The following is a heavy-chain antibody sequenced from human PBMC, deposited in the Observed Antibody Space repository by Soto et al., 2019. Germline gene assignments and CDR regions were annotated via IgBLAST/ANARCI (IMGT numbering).Heavy chain of an antibody. Sequence: GDALKISCRCTGWNFGGDFIVLVRQLPGKGLEWMGIIHPGASYTRYSPSFQGKATIAADESTSTTYLQWRSLKASDSATYYCARGALIATPNDYWGQGTQVTVSS. CDR1: GWNFGGDF. CDR2: IHPGASYT. CDR3: ARGALIATPNDY. J-gene: IGHJ4*02. V-gene: IGHV5-51*01. D-gene: IGHD3-3*02.